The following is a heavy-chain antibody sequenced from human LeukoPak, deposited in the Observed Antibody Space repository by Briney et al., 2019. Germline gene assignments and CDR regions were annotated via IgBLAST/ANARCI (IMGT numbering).Heavy chain of an antibody. CDR1: GFTFSSYA. D-gene: IGHD3-22*01. CDR2: ISGSGGST. CDR3: AKMRPNDSSGYYYVWDY. V-gene: IGHV3-23*01. Sequence: GGSLRLSCAASGFTFSSYAMSWVRQAPGKGLEWVSAISGSGGSTYYADSVKGRFTISRDNSKNTLYLQMNSLGAEDTAVYYCAKMRPNDSSGYYYVWDYWGQGTLVTVSS. J-gene: IGHJ4*02.